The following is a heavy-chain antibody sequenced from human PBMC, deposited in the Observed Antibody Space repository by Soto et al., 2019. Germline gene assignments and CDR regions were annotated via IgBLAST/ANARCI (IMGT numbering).Heavy chain of an antibody. V-gene: IGHV1-46*01. D-gene: IGHD6-13*01. J-gene: IGHJ4*02. Sequence: QVQLVQSGAEVKKPGASVKLSCKASGYTFTNYYIHWVRQAPGQGLEWMAIINPNGGSTNYPQKFQGRVTLTRDTSTSTVYMDLSSLKSEDTAVYYCARGLAAGDYWGQGTLVTVSS. CDR2: INPNGGST. CDR3: ARGLAAGDY. CDR1: GYTFTNYY.